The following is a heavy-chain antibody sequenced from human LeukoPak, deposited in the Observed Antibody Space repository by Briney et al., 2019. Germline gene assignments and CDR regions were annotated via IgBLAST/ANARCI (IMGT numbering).Heavy chain of an antibody. CDR1: RFTFDDYA. CDR3: AKTQTAFGVVMSNFDY. J-gene: IGHJ4*02. V-gene: IGHV3-9*01. D-gene: IGHD3-3*01. Sequence: PGGSLRLSCAASRFTFDDYAMHWVRQAPGKGLEWVSGISWNSGSIGYADSVKGRFTISRDNAKNSLYLQMNSLRAEDTALYYCAKTQTAFGVVMSNFDYWGQGTLVTVSS. CDR2: ISWNSGSI.